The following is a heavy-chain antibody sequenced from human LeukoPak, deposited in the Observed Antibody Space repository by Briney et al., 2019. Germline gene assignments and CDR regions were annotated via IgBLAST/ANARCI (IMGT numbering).Heavy chain of an antibody. V-gene: IGHV5-51*01. CDR2: IYPGDSDT. J-gene: IGHJ4*02. Sequence: GESLKISCKGSGYSFTSYWIGWVRQMPGKGLEWVGIIYPGDSDTRYSPSFQGQVTISADKSISTAYLQWSSLKASDTAMYYCARVLRYFDWLFPQLYYFDYWGQGTLVTVSS. CDR3: ARVLRYFDWLFPQLYYFDY. CDR1: GYSFTSYW. D-gene: IGHD3-9*01.